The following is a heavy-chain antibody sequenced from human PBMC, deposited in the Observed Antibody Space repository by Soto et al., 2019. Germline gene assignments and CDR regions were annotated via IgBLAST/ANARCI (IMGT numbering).Heavy chain of an antibody. D-gene: IGHD1-26*01. CDR2: SKTKTDGGAT. Sequence: EVQLVESGGGLVEPGGSLRLSCAASGFTFNNAWMSWVRQAPGKGLEWVGRSKTKTDGGATDYAAPAKGRFTISRDTSKNTLYLQMNTLKTEDTAVYYCTTEGGPRFTYWGQGTLVTVSS. CDR3: TTEGGPRFTY. V-gene: IGHV3-15*01. J-gene: IGHJ4*02. CDR1: GFTFNNAW.